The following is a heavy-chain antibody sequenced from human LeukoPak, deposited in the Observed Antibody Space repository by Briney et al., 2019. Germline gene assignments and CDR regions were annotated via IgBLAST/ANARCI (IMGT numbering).Heavy chain of an antibody. CDR1: GFSFSSYA. V-gene: IGHV3-23*01. J-gene: IGHJ3*01. CDR3: ATPTVSR. D-gene: IGHD4-17*01. Sequence: GGSLRLSCAASGFSFSSYAMSWVRQAPGKGLEWVSTIVVGGGRTYYADSVKGRFTVSRDNSKNTLYLQMNSLRGEDTAVYYCATPTVSRWGQGTMVTVSS. CDR2: IVVGGGRT.